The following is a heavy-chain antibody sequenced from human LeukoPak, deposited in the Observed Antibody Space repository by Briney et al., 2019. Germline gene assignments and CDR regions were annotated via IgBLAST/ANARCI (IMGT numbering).Heavy chain of an antibody. Sequence: SETLSLTCAVYGGPFSGYYWSWIRQPPGKGLEWIGEINHSGSTNYNPSLKSRVTISVDTSKNQFSLKLSSVTAADTAVYYCARDRSSGSYRYYYYGMDVWGQGTTVTVSS. D-gene: IGHD3-10*01. V-gene: IGHV4-34*01. CDR3: ARDRSSGSYRYYYYGMDV. CDR2: INHSGST. J-gene: IGHJ6*02. CDR1: GGPFSGYY.